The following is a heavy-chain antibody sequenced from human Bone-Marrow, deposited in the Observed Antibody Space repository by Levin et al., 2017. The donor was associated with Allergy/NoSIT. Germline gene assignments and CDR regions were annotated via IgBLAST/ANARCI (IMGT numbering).Heavy chain of an antibody. CDR2: IWYDGSNK. D-gene: IGHD6-6*01. V-gene: IGHV3-33*01. Sequence: PGGSLRLSCAASGFTFSSYGMHWVRQAPGKGLEWVAVIWYDGSNKYYADSVKGRFTISRDNSKNTLYLQMNSLRAEDTAVYYCARGTDSSSSYYYYGMDVWGQGTTVTVSS. J-gene: IGHJ6*02. CDR1: GFTFSSYG. CDR3: ARGTDSSSSYYYYGMDV.